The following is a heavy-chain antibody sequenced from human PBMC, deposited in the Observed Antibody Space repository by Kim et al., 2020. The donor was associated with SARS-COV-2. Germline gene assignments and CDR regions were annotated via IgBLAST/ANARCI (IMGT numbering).Heavy chain of an antibody. D-gene: IGHD3-3*01. Sequence: SYAEKFRGRVTMTSDTSTSTIFMELSSLRHQDTAMYYCAANGVGSYTGFDYWGQGTLVTVSS. J-gene: IGHJ4*02. V-gene: IGHV1-46*01. CDR3: AANGVGSYTGFDY.